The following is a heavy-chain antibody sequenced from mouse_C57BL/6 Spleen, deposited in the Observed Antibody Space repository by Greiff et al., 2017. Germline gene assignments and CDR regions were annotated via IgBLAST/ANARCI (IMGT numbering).Heavy chain of an antibody. CDR3: ARSSYDYDWYFDV. Sequence: VQLQQSGAELVKPGASVKMSCKASGYTFTSYWITWVKQRPGQGLEWIGDIYPGSGSTNYNEKFKSKATLTVDTSSSTAYMQLSSLTSEDSAVYYCARSSYDYDWYFDVWGTGTTVTVSS. V-gene: IGHV1-55*01. D-gene: IGHD2-4*01. CDR1: GYTFTSYW. CDR2: IYPGSGST. J-gene: IGHJ1*03.